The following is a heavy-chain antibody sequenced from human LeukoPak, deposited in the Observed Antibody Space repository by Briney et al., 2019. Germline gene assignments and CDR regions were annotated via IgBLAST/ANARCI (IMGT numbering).Heavy chain of an antibody. J-gene: IGHJ4*02. V-gene: IGHV4-59*11. D-gene: IGHD3-16*01. CDR1: GGSISSHY. CDR2: IYYSGST. CDR3: ARGGPHPPKFDY. Sequence: SETLSLTCTVSGGSISSHYWSWIRQPPGKGLEWIGYIYYSGSTNCNPSLKSRVTISVDTSKNQFSLKLSSVTAADTAVYYCARGGPHPPKFDYWGQGTLVTVSS.